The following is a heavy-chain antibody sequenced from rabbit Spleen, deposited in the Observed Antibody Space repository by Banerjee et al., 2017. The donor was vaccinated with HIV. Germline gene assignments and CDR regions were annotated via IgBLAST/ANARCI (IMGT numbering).Heavy chain of an antibody. J-gene: IGHJ4*01. CDR3: VREVYNILNL. V-gene: IGHV1S7*01. D-gene: IGHD4-1*01. CDR2: IDPVFGIT. CDR1: GFSISSYY. Sequence: QLEESAGGLVQPGGSLTLTCTASGFSISSYYMNWVRQAPGKGLEWIGYIDPVFGITIYANSVKGRFTISRDNAQNTVFLQLNSLTAADTAAYFCVREVYNILNLWGPGTLVTVS.